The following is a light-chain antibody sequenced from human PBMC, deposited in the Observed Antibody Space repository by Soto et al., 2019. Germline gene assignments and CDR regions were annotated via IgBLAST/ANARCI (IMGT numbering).Light chain of an antibody. V-gene: IGLV4-69*01. CDR3: QTWVTGVGV. CDR2: INSDGSL. J-gene: IGLJ3*02. Sequence: QSVLTQSPSASASLGASVKLTCTLSSGHSKYAVAWHQLQPGKGPRYLMKINSDGSLHKGDGIPDRFSGSTSETERHLTISSLQSEDEGDYYCQTWVTGVGVFGGGTKVTVL. CDR1: SGHSKYA.